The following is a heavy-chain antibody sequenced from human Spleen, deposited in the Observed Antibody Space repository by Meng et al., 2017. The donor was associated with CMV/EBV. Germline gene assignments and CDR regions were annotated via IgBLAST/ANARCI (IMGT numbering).Heavy chain of an antibody. CDR3: ARRGTSGSVRHFGY. V-gene: IGHV4-34*01. Sequence: GSLRLSCAVYGGSFSGYYWSWIRQPPGKGLEWIGEINHSGSTNYNPSLKSRVTISVDTSKNQFSLKLSSVTAADTAVYYCARRGTSGSVRHFGYWGQGTLVTVS. J-gene: IGHJ4*02. CDR1: GGSFSGYY. D-gene: IGHD1-14*01. CDR2: INHSGST.